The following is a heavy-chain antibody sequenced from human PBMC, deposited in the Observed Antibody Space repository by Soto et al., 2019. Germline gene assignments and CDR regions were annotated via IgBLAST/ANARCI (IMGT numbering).Heavy chain of an antibody. D-gene: IGHD3-10*01. V-gene: IGHV6-1*01. Sequence: QTLSLRRAFSGDSVSSNSAAGNGIRHSRSRVLEWLGRTYYRSKWYNDYAVSVKSRITINPDTSKNQFSLQLNSVTPEDTAVYYCAREGSYYYGSGSYYNGPQYYGMDVWGQGTTVTVSS. CDR2: TYYRSKWYN. J-gene: IGHJ6*02. CDR1: GDSVSSNSAA. CDR3: AREGSYYYGSGSYYNGPQYYGMDV.